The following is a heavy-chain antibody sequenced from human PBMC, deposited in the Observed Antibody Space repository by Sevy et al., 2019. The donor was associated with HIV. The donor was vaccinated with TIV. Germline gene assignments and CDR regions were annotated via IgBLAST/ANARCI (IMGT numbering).Heavy chain of an antibody. Sequence: GGSLRLSCAASGFPFNDHALHWVRQVPGKGLEWVSGISCNSRNVGYADSVKGRFTISRDNANHFLYLEMNSLRPEDTAFYYCAKDINRGCDGINCYPYYYYFYGLDVWGQGTTVTVS. CDR1: GFPFNDHA. CDR3: AKDINRGCDGINCYPYYYYFYGLDV. J-gene: IGHJ6*02. CDR2: ISCNSRNV. D-gene: IGHD2-21*01. V-gene: IGHV3-9*01.